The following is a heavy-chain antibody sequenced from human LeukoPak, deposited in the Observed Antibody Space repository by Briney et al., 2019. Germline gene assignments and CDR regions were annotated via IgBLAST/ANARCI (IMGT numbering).Heavy chain of an antibody. CDR1: GYSFTSYW. V-gene: IGHV5-51*01. J-gene: IGHJ6*02. CDR3: ARFTYSSGWYYYYYGMDV. D-gene: IGHD6-19*01. Sequence: GESLKIPCKGSGYSFTSYWIGWVRQMPGKGLEWMGIIYPGDSDTRYSPSFQGQVTISADKSISTAYLQWSSLKASDTAMYYCARFTYSSGWYYYYYGMDVWGQGTTVTVSS. CDR2: IYPGDSDT.